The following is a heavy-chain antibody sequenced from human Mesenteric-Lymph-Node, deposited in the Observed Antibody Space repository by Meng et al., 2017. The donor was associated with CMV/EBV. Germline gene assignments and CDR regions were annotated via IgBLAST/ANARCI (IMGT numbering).Heavy chain of an antibody. CDR3: TRWKIHSAFDF. D-gene: IGHD1-26*01. CDR2: IRSIGTT. Sequence: GGSLRLSCTTSGFTFADYSMTWVRQAPGKGLEWVGFIRSIGTTGYAASVKGRFSISRDVSKSVAYLQMHNLKTEDTGVYYCTRWKIHSAFDFWGQGTLVTVSS. CDR1: GFTFADYS. V-gene: IGHV3-49*04. J-gene: IGHJ4*02.